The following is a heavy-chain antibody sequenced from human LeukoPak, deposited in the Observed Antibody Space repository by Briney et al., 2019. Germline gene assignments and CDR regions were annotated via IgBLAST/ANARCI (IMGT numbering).Heavy chain of an antibody. CDR3: ARDRYFDWGTPGFDY. D-gene: IGHD3-9*01. CDR2: INPNSGGT. J-gene: IGHJ4*02. Sequence: GASVKVSCKASGYTFTGYYMHWVRQAPGQGLEWMGWINPNSGGTNYAQKFQGRVTMTRDTSISTAYMELSRLRSDDTAVYYCARDRYFDWGTPGFDYWGQGTLVTVSS. V-gene: IGHV1-2*02. CDR1: GYTFTGYY.